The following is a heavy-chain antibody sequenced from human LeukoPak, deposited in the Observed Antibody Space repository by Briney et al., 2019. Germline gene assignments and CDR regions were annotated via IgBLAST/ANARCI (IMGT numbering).Heavy chain of an antibody. D-gene: IGHD3-9*01. V-gene: IGHV1-18*01. CDR3: ARDWGDDILTGHYLPDYYYGMDV. CDR2: ISAYNGNT. CDR1: GYTFTSYG. J-gene: IGHJ6*02. Sequence: ASVKVSCKASGYTFTSYGISWVRQAPGQGLEWMGWISAYNGNTNYAQKLQGRVTMTTDTSTSTAYMELRSLRSDDTAVYYCARDWGDDILTGHYLPDYYYGMDVWGQGTTVTVSS.